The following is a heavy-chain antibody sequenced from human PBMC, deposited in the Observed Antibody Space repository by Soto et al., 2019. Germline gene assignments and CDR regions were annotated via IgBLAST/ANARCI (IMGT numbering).Heavy chain of an antibody. CDR3: ARDCYYDFCF. CDR1: GFTLSSYS. V-gene: IGHV3-21*01. D-gene: IGHD3-3*01. Sequence: VGSLRVSCEASGFTLSSYSMNWVRQAPGKGLEWVSSISSNSSYIYYADSVKGRFTISRDNGKNSLYLQMNSLRAEDTAVYYCARDCYYDFCFWGQGTTVTVSS. J-gene: IGHJ6*02. CDR2: ISSNSSYI.